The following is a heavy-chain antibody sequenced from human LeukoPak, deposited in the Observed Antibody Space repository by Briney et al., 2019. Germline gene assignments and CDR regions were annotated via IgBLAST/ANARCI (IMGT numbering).Heavy chain of an antibody. D-gene: IGHD1-26*01. Sequence: ASVKVSCKVSGYTLIELSMHWVRQAPGKGLEWMGGFDPEDGETIYAQKFQSRVTMTEDTSTDTAYMELSSLRSEDTGVYYCATASSNLGSYPYYWGQGTLVTVSS. J-gene: IGHJ4*02. V-gene: IGHV1-24*01. CDR3: ATASSNLGSYPYY. CDR1: GYTLIELS. CDR2: FDPEDGET.